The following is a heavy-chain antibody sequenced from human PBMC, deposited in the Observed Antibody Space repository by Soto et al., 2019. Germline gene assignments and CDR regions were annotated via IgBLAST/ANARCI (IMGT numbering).Heavy chain of an antibody. J-gene: IGHJ6*02. CDR2: INHSGST. CDR3: ARSFRGMSYDFWSGYHYYYGMDV. D-gene: IGHD3-3*01. Sequence: KPSETLSLTCAVYGGSFSGYYWSWIRQPPGKGLEWIGEINHSGSTNYNPSLKSRVTISVDTSKNQFSLKLSSVTAADTAVYYCARSFRGMSYDFWSGYHYYYGMDVWGQGTTVTVSS. V-gene: IGHV4-34*01. CDR1: GGSFSGYY.